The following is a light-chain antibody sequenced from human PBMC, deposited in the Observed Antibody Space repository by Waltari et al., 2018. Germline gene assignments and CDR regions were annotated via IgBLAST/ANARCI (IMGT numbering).Light chain of an antibody. CDR1: QTVLYSSNNKNY. J-gene: IGKJ4*01. CDR3: QQYYNTPLT. CDR2: WAS. Sequence: IVMTQSPDSLAVSLGERATINCKSSQTVLYSSNNKNYLAWYQQKPRQPPKLLIYWASTRESGVPGRFSGSGSGTDFTLTISSLQAEDVAVYYCQQYYNTPLTFGGETKVEIK. V-gene: IGKV4-1*01.